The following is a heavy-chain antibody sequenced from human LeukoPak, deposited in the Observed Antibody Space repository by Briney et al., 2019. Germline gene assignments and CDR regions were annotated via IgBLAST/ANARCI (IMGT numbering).Heavy chain of an antibody. Sequence: SETLSLTCAVYGGSFSGYYWSWIRQPPGKGLEWIGEINHSGSTNYNPSLKSRVTISVDTSKNQFSLKLSSVTAADTAVYCARLWSTYCSGGSCPHQPNYWGQGTLVTVSS. D-gene: IGHD2-15*01. V-gene: IGHV4-34*01. CDR2: INHSGST. CDR1: GGSFSGYY. CDR3: ARLWSTYCSGGSCPHQPNY. J-gene: IGHJ4*02.